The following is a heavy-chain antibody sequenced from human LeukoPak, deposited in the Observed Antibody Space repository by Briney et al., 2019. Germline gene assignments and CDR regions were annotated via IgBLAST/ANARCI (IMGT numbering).Heavy chain of an antibody. J-gene: IGHJ4*02. V-gene: IGHV1-69*01. Sequence: GSSVKVSCKASGGTFSSYAISWVRQAPEQGLEWMGGIIPIFGTANYAQKFQGRVTITADESTSTAYMELSSLRSEDTAVYYCARGRRGVAIPDYWGQGTLVTVSS. CDR2: IIPIFGTA. CDR1: GGTFSSYA. CDR3: ARGRRGVAIPDY. D-gene: IGHD3-3*01.